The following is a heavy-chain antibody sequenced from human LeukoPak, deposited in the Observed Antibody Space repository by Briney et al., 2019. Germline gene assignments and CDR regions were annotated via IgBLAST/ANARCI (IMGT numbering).Heavy chain of an antibody. V-gene: IGHV3-23*01. Sequence: GGSLRLSCAASGFTFSSYAMTWVRQAPGKGLEWVSCISGSGDNTYYPDSVRGRFTISRDNFKNTLYLQMNSLRVEDTAVYYCAKGRYSSSPYYFDYWGQGTLVTVSS. CDR1: GFTFSSYA. J-gene: IGHJ4*02. CDR3: AKGRYSSSPYYFDY. D-gene: IGHD6-13*01. CDR2: ISGSGDNT.